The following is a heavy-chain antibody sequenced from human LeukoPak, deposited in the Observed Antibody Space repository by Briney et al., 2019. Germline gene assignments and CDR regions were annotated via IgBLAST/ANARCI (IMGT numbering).Heavy chain of an antibody. J-gene: IGHJ6*03. CDR2: IYTSGST. Sequence: SETLSLTCTVSGYSISSGSYYWSWIRQPAGKGLEWIGRIYTSGSTNYNPSLKSRVTISVDTSKNQFSLKLSSVTAADTAVYYCARERIVVVPAARVVYYYYMDVWGKGTTVTVSS. CDR1: GYSISSGSYY. D-gene: IGHD2-2*01. V-gene: IGHV4-61*02. CDR3: ARERIVVVPAARVVYYYYMDV.